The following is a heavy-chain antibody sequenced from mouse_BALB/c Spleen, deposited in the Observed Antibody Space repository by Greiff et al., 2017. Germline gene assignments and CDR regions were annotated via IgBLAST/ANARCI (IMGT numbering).Heavy chain of an antibody. CDR1: GYTFTDYA. J-gene: IGHJ3*01. CDR3: AREGDGNFAY. D-gene: IGHD2-1*01. Sequence: VQLQQSGPELVRPGVSVKISCKGSGYTFTDYAMHWMKQSHAKSLEWIGVISTYYGNTNYNQKFKGKATMTVDKSSSTAYMELARLTSEDSAIYYCAREGDGNFAYWGQGTLVTVSA. V-gene: IGHV1-67*01. CDR2: ISTYYGNT.